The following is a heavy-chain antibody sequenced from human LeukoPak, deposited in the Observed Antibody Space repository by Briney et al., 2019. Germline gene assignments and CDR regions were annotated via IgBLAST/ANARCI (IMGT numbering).Heavy chain of an antibody. V-gene: IGHV3-53*01. CDR2: IYSGGKT. CDR3: ARGLDYYGSGRYFDY. CDR1: GFTVSSNY. Sequence: GGSLRLSCAASGFTVSSNYMSWVRQAPGKGLEWVSVIYSGGKTYYADSVKGRFTISRDNAKNSLYLQMNSLRAEDTAVYYCARGLDYYGSGRYFDYWGQGTLVTVSS. D-gene: IGHD3-10*01. J-gene: IGHJ4*02.